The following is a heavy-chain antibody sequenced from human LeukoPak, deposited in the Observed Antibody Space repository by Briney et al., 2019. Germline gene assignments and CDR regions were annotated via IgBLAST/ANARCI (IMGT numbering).Heavy chain of an antibody. D-gene: IGHD6-6*01. J-gene: IGHJ3*02. CDR3: ARALTHSSTSVSAFDI. V-gene: IGHV4-59*01. CDR2: IYYTGST. CDR1: GGSISNYY. Sequence: SETLSLTCTVSGGSISNYYWSWIRQPPGKGLEWIGYIYYTGSTYDNPSLRSRLTISRDTSKNQFSLKLSSVTAADTAMYYCARALTHSSTSVSAFDIWGQGTMVTVSS.